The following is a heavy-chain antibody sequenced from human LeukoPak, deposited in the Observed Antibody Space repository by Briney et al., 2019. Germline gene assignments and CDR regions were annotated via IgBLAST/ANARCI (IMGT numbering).Heavy chain of an antibody. CDR1: GFAFSSYW. J-gene: IGHJ4*02. Sequence: GGSLRLSCAASGFAFSSYWMSWVRQVSGKGLEWVANIKPDGSEEYYVDSVKGRFTISRDNAEKSLYLQMNSLRVEDTAVYYCTLVTRATAAVDYWGQGTLVTVSS. CDR2: IKPDGSEE. D-gene: IGHD6-13*01. V-gene: IGHV3-7*01. CDR3: TLVTRATAAVDY.